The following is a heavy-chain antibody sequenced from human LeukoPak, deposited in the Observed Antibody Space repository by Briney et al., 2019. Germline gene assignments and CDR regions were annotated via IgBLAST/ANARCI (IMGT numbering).Heavy chain of an antibody. V-gene: IGHV3-23*01. J-gene: IGHJ5*02. CDR1: GGTFSSYA. Sequence: SCKASGGTFSSYAMSWVRQAPGKGLEWVSAISGSGGSTYYADSVKGRFTISRDNSKNTLYLQMNSLRAEDTAVYYCAKDPLTQAPDYDFWSGSWGQGTLVTVSS. CDR3: AKDPLTQAPDYDFWSGS. D-gene: IGHD3-3*01. CDR2: ISGSGGST.